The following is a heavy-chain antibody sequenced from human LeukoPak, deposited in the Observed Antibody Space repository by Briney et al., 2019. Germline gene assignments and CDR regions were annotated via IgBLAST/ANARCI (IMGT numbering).Heavy chain of an antibody. D-gene: IGHD3-9*01. J-gene: IGHJ4*02. CDR2: ITSGGDYI. CDR1: GFTFNTFN. V-gene: IGHV3-21*01. Sequence: GGSLRLSCAASGFTFNTFNMNWVRQAPGKGLEWVSSITSGGDYIYYADSVKGRFTTSRDNAKNSLSLQLNSLRVEDTSVYYCARGHYDVLAASYKWTPDYWGQGTLVTVSS. CDR3: ARGHYDVLAASYKWTPDY.